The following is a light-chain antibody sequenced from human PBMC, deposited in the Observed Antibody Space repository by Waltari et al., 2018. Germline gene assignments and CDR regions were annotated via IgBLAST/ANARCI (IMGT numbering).Light chain of an antibody. V-gene: IGLV4-69*01. CDR2: VNSDGSH. J-gene: IGLJ3*02. CDR1: SGHSNNI. Sequence: QLVLTQSPSASASLGASVKLTCTLGSGHSNNIIAWLQQQPEKGPRYLMKVNSDGSHSKGDEIPDRFSGSSSGAERYLTISSLQSEDEADYYCQSGGHGTWVFGGGTKLTVL. CDR3: QSGGHGTWV.